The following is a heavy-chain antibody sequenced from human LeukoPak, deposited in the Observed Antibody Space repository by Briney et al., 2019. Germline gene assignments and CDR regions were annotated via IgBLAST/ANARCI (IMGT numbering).Heavy chain of an antibody. CDR2: IKKDGSAK. J-gene: IGHJ6*02. Sequence: QTGGSLRLSCAASGFTFSAFWMTWVRQAPGKGLEWVANIKKDGSAKYYVDSVRGRFTISRDNAKNSLYLQMNSLRVDGTAVYYCARGPFWEPTYGPDVWGQGTTVTVSS. V-gene: IGHV3-7*05. CDR1: GFTFSAFW. D-gene: IGHD1-26*01. CDR3: ARGPFWEPTYGPDV.